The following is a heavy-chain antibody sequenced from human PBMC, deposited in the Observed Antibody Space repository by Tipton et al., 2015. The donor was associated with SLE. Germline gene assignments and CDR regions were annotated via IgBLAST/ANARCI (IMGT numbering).Heavy chain of an antibody. CDR2: IYSNGDG. CDR1: GDSISSGSYY. V-gene: IGHV4-61*02. CDR3: ARGKRHYDVLTGYYSKPHYFDF. J-gene: IGHJ4*02. Sequence: TLSLTCTVSGDSISSGSYYWHWIRQPAGKGLEWIGRIYSNGDGNYNPSLKSRVTMSVDTSRNLFSLNLSSVTAADTAVYYCARGKRHYDVLTGYYSKPHYFDFWGQGTVVAVSP. D-gene: IGHD3-9*01.